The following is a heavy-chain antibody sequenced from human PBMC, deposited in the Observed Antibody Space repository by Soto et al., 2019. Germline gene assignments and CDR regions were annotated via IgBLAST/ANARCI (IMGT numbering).Heavy chain of an antibody. CDR2: IAPIIGAA. CDR1: GGTFSSFH. V-gene: IGHV1-69*01. CDR3: ADGGGEYDT. Sequence: QVQLVQSGAEVKKPGSSVRVSCKASGGTFSSFHINWVRQAPGLGLEWIGGIAPIIGAAKYAQRFQDRVTISADELTSTSYLEVSSLKSDDTAMYYCADGGGEYDTGGQGTLVTVSS. J-gene: IGHJ5*02.